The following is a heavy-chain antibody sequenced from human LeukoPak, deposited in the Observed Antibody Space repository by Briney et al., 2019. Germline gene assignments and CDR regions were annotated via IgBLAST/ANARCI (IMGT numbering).Heavy chain of an antibody. CDR1: GFTFSSYG. V-gene: IGHV3-30*02. J-gene: IGHJ3*02. D-gene: IGHD6-19*01. Sequence: GGSLRLSCAASGFTFSSYGMHWVRQAPGKGLEWVAFIRYDGSNKYYADSVKGRFTISRDNSKNTLYLQMNSLGAEDTAVYYCAKDGLLRNSGWRGLRALDIWGQGTMVTVSS. CDR3: AKDGLLRNSGWRGLRALDI. CDR2: IRYDGSNK.